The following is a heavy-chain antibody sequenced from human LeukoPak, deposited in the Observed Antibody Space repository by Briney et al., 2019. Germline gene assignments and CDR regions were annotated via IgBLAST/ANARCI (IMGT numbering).Heavy chain of an antibody. CDR2: ISGSGDNT. J-gene: IGHJ4*02. CDR1: GFTFSSYA. D-gene: IGHD1-26*01. CDR3: ARVVGGSYNPTFDY. V-gene: IGHV3-23*01. Sequence: PGGSLRLSCAASGFTFSSYAMSWVRQAPGKGLEWVSGISGSGDNTYYADSVKGRFTISRDNSKNTLYVQVNSLGTEDTAVYYCARVVGGSYNPTFDYWGQGTLVTVSS.